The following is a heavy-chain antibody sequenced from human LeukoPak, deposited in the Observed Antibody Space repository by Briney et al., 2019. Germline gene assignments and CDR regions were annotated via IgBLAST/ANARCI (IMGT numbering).Heavy chain of an antibody. CDR1: GFTFSSYG. V-gene: IGHV3-30*02. Sequence: GGSLRLSCAASGFTFSSYGMHWVRQAPGKGLEWVAFIRYDGSNKYYADSVKGRFTISRDNSKNTLCLQMNSLRAEDTAVYYCAKDGVRGGFVGYYYYYYYMDVWGKGTTVTVSS. D-gene: IGHD3-10*01. CDR3: AKDGVRGGFVGYYYYYYYMDV. J-gene: IGHJ6*03. CDR2: IRYDGSNK.